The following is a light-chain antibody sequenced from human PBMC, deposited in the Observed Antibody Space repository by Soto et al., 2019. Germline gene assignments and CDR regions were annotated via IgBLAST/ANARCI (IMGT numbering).Light chain of an antibody. V-gene: IGLV4-69*01. J-gene: IGLJ2*01. CDR1: SGHSSYA. Sequence: QSVLTQSPSASASLGASVKLTCTLSSGHSSYAIAWHQQQPGRGPRFLIKVNSDGSHNKGDGIPDRFSGSSSGAERYLTVSSLQSEDEPDYYCQTWGTGIRVFGGGTKLTVL. CDR2: VNSDGSH. CDR3: QTWGTGIRV.